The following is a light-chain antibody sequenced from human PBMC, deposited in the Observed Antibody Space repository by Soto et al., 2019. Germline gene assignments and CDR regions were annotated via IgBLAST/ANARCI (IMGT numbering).Light chain of an antibody. J-gene: IGKJ1*01. CDR3: QQSYGDTRT. Sequence: DIQLTQSPSSLSASVGDRVTITCRSSQTISTYLNWYQQKPGKAPKLLIHGASSLQYRVPSKFSGSGAGTDFTLTITSLQPEDSATLFCQQSYGDTRTFGHGTKVEI. CDR2: GAS. CDR1: QTISTY. V-gene: IGKV1-39*01.